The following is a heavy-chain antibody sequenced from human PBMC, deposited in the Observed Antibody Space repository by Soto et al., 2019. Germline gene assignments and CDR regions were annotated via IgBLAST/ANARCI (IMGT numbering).Heavy chain of an antibody. J-gene: IGHJ6*02. CDR1: GGSISSYY. V-gene: IGHV4-4*07. D-gene: IGHD6-6*01. CDR3: ARAQNSIAARYYYYYGMDV. CDR2: IYTSGST. Sequence: SETLSLTCTVSGGSISSYYWSWIRQPAGKGLEWIGRIYTSGSTNYNPSLKSRVTMSVDTSKNQFSLKLSSVTAADTAVYYCARAQNSIAARYYYYYGMDVWGQGTTVTVSS.